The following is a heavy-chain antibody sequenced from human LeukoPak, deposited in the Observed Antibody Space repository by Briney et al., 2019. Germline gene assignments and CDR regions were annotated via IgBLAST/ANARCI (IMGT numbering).Heavy chain of an antibody. CDR1: GYTFTNCG. J-gene: IGHJ6*02. CDR2: INIDNGNT. D-gene: IGHD1-26*01. Sequence: GASVTVSCKASGYTFTNCGISWVRQAPGKGLEWMEWINIDNGNTEYAQNLQARVTMTTDTSTSTAYMELRSLRSDDTAVYYCARDALKWESGYDYYYGLDVWGQGTTVTVSS. V-gene: IGHV1-18*01. CDR3: ARDALKWESGYDYYYGLDV.